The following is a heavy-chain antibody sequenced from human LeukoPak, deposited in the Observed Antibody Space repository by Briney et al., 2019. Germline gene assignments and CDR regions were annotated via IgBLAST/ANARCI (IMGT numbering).Heavy chain of an antibody. CDR1: GFTFSTYA. CDR3: AKDWEYYYDSSGQGASDI. D-gene: IGHD3-22*01. Sequence: GGSLRLSCAASGFTFSTYAMSWVRQAPGKGLEWVSGISGSGGTTYYADSVKGRFTISRDNSKNTLYLQMNSLRAEDTAVYYCAKDWEYYYDSSGQGASDIWGQGTMVTVSS. V-gene: IGHV3-23*01. J-gene: IGHJ3*02. CDR2: ISGSGGTT.